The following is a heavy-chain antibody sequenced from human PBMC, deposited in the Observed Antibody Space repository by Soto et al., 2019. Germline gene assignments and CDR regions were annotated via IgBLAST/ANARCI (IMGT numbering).Heavy chain of an antibody. V-gene: IGHV1-69*01. CDR2: IIPIPGTA. CDR1: GGTFSSYA. CDR3: ARSQGSSTSLEIYYYYYYGMDV. J-gene: IGHJ6*02. D-gene: IGHD2-2*01. Sequence: QVQLVQSGAEVKKPGSSVKVSCKASGGTFSSYAISWVRQAPGQGLEWMGGIIPIPGTANYAQKFQGRVTITADESTSTAYMELSSLRSEDTAVCYCARSQGSSTSLEIYYYYYYGMDVWGQGTTVTVSS.